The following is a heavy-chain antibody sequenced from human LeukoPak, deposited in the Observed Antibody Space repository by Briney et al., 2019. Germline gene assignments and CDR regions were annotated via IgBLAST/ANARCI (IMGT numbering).Heavy chain of an antibody. CDR3: ARPWGTSPSD. J-gene: IGHJ4*02. V-gene: IGHV4-59*01. CDR1: GGSISRYY. Sequence: SETLSLTCSVSGGSISRYYWSWIRQPPGKGLEWIGYISNSGSTSYNPSLKSRVTISVDASKNQFSLKLTSVTAADTAVYYCARPWGTSPSDWGQGALVTVSS. CDR2: ISNSGST. D-gene: IGHD3-16*01.